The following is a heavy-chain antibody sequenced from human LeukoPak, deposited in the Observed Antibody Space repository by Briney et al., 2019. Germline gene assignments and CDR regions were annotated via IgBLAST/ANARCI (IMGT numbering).Heavy chain of an antibody. CDR2: IHNNGDI. D-gene: IGHD3-22*01. Sequence: SETLSLACIVSGDSIRSYYWTWIRQAPGKALEWIGHIHNNGDIAYNFSLKSRVTISMDTSKNQFSLKLSSVTAADTAVYYCGRWGYFDSGNYFVVDYWGQGTVVTVSS. CDR3: GRWGYFDSGNYFVVDY. CDR1: GDSIRSYY. J-gene: IGHJ4*02. V-gene: IGHV4-59*01.